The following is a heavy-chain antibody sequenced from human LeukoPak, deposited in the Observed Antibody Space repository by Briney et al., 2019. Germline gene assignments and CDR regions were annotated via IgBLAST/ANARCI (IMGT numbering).Heavy chain of an antibody. Sequence: GRSLRLSCEASGFTFSDYGMHWVRQAPGKGLEWVAVIWYDGSNKYYADSVKGRFTVSRDNSKNTLDLQMSSLRAEDTAEYYCARGPFYAMDVWGQGTTVTVFS. V-gene: IGHV3-33*01. CDR2: IWYDGSNK. J-gene: IGHJ6*02. CDR1: GFTFSDYG. CDR3: ARGPFYAMDV.